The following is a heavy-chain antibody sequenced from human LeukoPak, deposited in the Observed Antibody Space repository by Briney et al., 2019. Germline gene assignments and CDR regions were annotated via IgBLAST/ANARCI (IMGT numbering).Heavy chain of an antibody. CDR2: ISTSSSYI. V-gene: IGHV3-21*01. CDR1: GFTLSSYS. J-gene: IGHJ6*04. Sequence: GGSLRLSCATSGFTLSSYSMNWVRQAPGKGLEWVSSISTSSSYIYYADSVKGRFTISRDNAKNSLYLQMNSLRAEDTAVYYCAELGITMIGGVWGKGTTVTISS. CDR3: AELGITMIGGV. D-gene: IGHD3-10*02.